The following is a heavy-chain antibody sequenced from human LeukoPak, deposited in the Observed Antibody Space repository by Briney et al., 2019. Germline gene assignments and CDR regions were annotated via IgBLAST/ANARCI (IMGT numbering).Heavy chain of an antibody. Sequence: PGGSLRLSCAASGFTFSTYEMNWVRQAPGKGLEWVSYISSSSNYIDYADSVKGRFTISRDNAKNSLYLQMHSLRAEDTAVYYCARGLDWGYWGQGTLVTVSS. V-gene: IGHV3-21*01. D-gene: IGHD3-16*01. CDR3: ARGLDWGY. CDR2: ISSSSNYI. J-gene: IGHJ4*02. CDR1: GFTFSTYE.